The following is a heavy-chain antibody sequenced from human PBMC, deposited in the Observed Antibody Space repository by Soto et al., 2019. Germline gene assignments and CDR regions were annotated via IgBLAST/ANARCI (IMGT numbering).Heavy chain of an antibody. CDR1: GYTFSGYY. CDR2: INPNSGGT. D-gene: IGHD2-2*02. V-gene: IGHV1-2*02. CDR3: ARSLTEGYCTITGCYTRPLYGMDV. Sequence: ASVKVSCKASGYTFSGYYIHWLRQAPGQGLEWMGWINPNSGGTNYAQKFQGRVTVTRDTPTSTAYMELSRLTSDDTAVYYCARSLTEGYCTITGCYTRPLYGMDVWRQGTTVTVSS. J-gene: IGHJ6*02.